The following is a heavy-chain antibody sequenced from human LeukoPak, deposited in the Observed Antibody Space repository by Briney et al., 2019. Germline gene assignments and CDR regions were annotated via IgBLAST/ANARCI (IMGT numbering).Heavy chain of an antibody. CDR3: AREGHSGSLDF. Sequence: EASVKVSCKASGYTFTSYYMHWVRQAPGQGLDWMGILNPSGGTTTYSQKFQGRITMTRDMSTSTVYMELSILTSEDTAVYYCAREGHSGSLDFWGQGTLVTVSS. CDR2: LNPSGGTT. D-gene: IGHD1-26*01. CDR1: GYTFTSYY. V-gene: IGHV1-46*01. J-gene: IGHJ4*02.